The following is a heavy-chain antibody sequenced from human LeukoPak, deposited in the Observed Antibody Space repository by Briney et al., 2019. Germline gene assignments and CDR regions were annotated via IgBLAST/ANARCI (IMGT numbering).Heavy chain of an antibody. CDR1: GYTFTNYA. CDR3: ARDSVGDADFDY. J-gene: IGHJ4*02. D-gene: IGHD4-17*01. V-gene: IGHV1-18*01. Sequence: ASVKVSCKASGYTFTNYAINWVRQAPGQGLAWMGWISAYNGNTNYAQKLQGRVTMTTDTSTSTAYMELRSLRSDDTAVYYCARDSVGDADFDYWGQGPLVTVSS. CDR2: ISAYNGNT.